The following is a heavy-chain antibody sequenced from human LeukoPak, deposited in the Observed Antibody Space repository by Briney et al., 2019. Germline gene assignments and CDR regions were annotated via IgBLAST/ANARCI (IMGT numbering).Heavy chain of an antibody. J-gene: IGHJ4*02. D-gene: IGHD5-24*01. CDR2: ITPSGGT. V-gene: IGHV1-2*02. CDR3: ARDRYGDGFAHFDY. Sequence: ASVKVSCKASGYTFISYAMHWVGQAPGQGLEWMGWITPSGGTNYPQKFQGRVAITRDTSITTAYMDLSRLTSDDTAVYYCARDRYGDGFAHFDYWGQGALVTVSS. CDR1: GYTFISYA.